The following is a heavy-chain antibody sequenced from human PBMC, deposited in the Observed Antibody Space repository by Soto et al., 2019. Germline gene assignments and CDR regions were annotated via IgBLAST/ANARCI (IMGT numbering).Heavy chain of an antibody. CDR2: IRYDGSNK. D-gene: IGHD2-2*01. V-gene: IGHV3-33*01. CDR3: ARDPVDCSSTSCYRRFGWDYMDV. J-gene: IGHJ6*03. Sequence: GGSLRLSCAASGFTFSSYGMHWVRQAPGKGLEWVAVIRYDGSNKYYADSVKGRFTISRDNSKNTLYLQMNSLRAEDTAVYYCARDPVDCSSTSCYRRFGWDYMDVWGKGTTVTVSS. CDR1: GFTFSSYG.